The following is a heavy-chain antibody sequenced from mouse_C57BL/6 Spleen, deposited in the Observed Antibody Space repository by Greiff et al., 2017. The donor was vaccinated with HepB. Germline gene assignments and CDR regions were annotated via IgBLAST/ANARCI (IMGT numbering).Heavy chain of an antibody. D-gene: IGHD3-2*02. V-gene: IGHV1-69*01. J-gene: IGHJ3*01. CDR2: IDPSDSYT. Sequence: VQLQQPGAELVMPGASVKLSCKASGYTFTSYWMHWVKQRPGQGLEWIGEIDPSDSYTNYNQKFKGKSTLTVDKSSSTAYMQRSSLTSEDSAVYYCATTAQATQFAYWGQGTLVTVSA. CDR1: GYTFTSYW. CDR3: ATTAQATQFAY.